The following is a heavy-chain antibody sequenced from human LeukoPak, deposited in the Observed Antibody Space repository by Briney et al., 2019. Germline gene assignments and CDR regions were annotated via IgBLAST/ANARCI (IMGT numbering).Heavy chain of an antibody. CDR1: GYTFTRNG. CDR2: ISANSGGT. D-gene: IGHD3-22*01. CDR3: AREDSSGYDY. Sequence: ASVKVSCKPSGYTFTRNGLSWVRQAPGQGLEWMGWISANSGGTNYAQNFQGRVTMTRDTSISTAYMEVSRLRSDDTAVYYCAREDSSGYDYWGQGTLVTVSS. J-gene: IGHJ4*02. V-gene: IGHV1-2*02.